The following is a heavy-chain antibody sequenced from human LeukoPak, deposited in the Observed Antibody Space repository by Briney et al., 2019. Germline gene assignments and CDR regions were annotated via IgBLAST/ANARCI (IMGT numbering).Heavy chain of an antibody. V-gene: IGHV4-31*11. CDR1: GGSVSSADFY. CDR3: ARGSDFFDY. CDR2: IYYSGSA. Sequence: SQTLSLTCAVSGGSVSSADFYWRWIRQHPGKGLEWIGFIYYSGSAYYNPSLKSRVSISIDTSKNQFSLTLNSVTAADTAVYYCARGSDFFDYWGQGTLVTVSS. J-gene: IGHJ4*02.